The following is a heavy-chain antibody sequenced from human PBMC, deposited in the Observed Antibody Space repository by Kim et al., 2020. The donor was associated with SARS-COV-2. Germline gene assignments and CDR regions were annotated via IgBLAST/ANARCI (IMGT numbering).Heavy chain of an antibody. Sequence: GGSLRLSCAASGFIFSDHYIDWVRQVPGKGLEWVGRSRYKRYRYTKEYAASVRGRFTTSRDDSKDSLYLQMNSPKIEATAIYYCVRGITVGSIVYVDYWGRGALVTVSS. CDR2: SRYKRYRYTK. CDR3: VRGITVGSIVYVDY. V-gene: IGHV3-72*01. J-gene: IGHJ4*02. CDR1: GFIFSDHY. D-gene: IGHD3-10*01.